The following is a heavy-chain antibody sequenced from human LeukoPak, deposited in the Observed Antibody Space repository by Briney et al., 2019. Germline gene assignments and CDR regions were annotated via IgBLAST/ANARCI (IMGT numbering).Heavy chain of an antibody. D-gene: IGHD3-22*01. CDR1: GFTFSNYG. CDR2: ISYDGSNK. J-gene: IGHJ4*02. Sequence: GGSLRLSCAASGFTFSNYGMHWVRQAPGKGLEWVAVISYDGSNKYYADSVKGRFTISRDNSKNTLYLQMNSLRAEGTAVYYCAKIRGYYYDSSGSGYFDYWGQGTLVTVSS. V-gene: IGHV3-30*18. CDR3: AKIRGYYYDSSGSGYFDY.